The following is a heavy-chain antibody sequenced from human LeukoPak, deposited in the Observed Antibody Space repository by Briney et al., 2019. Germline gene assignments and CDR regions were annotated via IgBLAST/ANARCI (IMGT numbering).Heavy chain of an antibody. Sequence: SETLSLTCTVSGGSITSYYLTWIRQPAGKGLEYIAYSDYSGSTNYNPSLNSRETISVDPSKNQLLLKPNSVTAADKAVYYCASRRVRGGPFNPAFEIWGQGTTVTVSS. CDR2: SDYSGST. CDR3: ASRRVRGGPFNPAFEI. J-gene: IGHJ3*02. CDR1: GGSITSYY. V-gene: IGHV4-59*08. D-gene: IGHD3-10*01.